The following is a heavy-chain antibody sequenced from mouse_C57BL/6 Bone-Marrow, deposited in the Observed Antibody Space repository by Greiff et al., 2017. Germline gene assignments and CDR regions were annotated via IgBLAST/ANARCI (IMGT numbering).Heavy chain of an antibody. CDR3: ARNYGSSPWWYFDV. Sequence: VQLQQSGPELVKPGASVKISCKASGYTFTDYYINWVKQRPGQGLEWIGWIFPGSGSTYYNEKFKGKATLTVDKSSSTAYMLLSSLTSEDSAVYFCARNYGSSPWWYFDVWGTGTTVTVSS. J-gene: IGHJ1*03. V-gene: IGHV1-75*01. D-gene: IGHD1-1*01. CDR2: IFPGSGST. CDR1: GYTFTDYY.